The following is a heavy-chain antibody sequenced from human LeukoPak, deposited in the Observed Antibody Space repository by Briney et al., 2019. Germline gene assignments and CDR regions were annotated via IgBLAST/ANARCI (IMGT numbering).Heavy chain of an antibody. J-gene: IGHJ4*02. D-gene: IGHD1-26*01. V-gene: IGHV4-4*02. Sequence: PSETLSLTCAVSGASISSDHWWTWVRQPPGKGLEWIGEIHESGRTNYSPSLKSRVTFSVDKSRNQFSLKLSSVTAADTAVYYCARDAKPEWEPKRGFDYWGQGTLVTVSS. CDR2: IHESGRT. CDR3: ARDAKPEWEPKRGFDY. CDR1: GASISSDHW.